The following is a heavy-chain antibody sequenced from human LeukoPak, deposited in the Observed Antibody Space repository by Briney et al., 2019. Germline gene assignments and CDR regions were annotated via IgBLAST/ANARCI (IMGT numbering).Heavy chain of an antibody. CDR3: ARVYSYGFLEESGWFDP. CDR2: IKQDGSEK. V-gene: IGHV3-7*01. D-gene: IGHD5-18*01. CDR1: GFTFSSYW. J-gene: IGHJ5*02. Sequence: GGSLRLSCAASGFTFSSYWMSWVRQAPGKGLEWVANIKQDGSEKYYVDSVKGRFTISRDNAKNSLYLQMNSLRAEDTAVYYCARVYSYGFLEESGWFDPWGQGTLVTVSS.